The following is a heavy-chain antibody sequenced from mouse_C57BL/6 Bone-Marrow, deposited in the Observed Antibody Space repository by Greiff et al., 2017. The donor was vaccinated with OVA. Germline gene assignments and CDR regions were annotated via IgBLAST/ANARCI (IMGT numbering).Heavy chain of an antibody. Sequence: QVQLQQSGAELVKPGASVKMSCKASGYTFTSYWITWVKQRPGQGLEWIGDIYPGSGSTNYNEKFKSKATLTVDTSSSTAYMQLRILTSDDSAVYYCATYDYYVDYWVQGTALTVSA. D-gene: IGHD2-4*01. CDR2: IYPGSGST. J-gene: IGHJ2*01. CDR3: ATYDYYVDY. CDR1: GYTFTSYW. V-gene: IGHV1-55*01.